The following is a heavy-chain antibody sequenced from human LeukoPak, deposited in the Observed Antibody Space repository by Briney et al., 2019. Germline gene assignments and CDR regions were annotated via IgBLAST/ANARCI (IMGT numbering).Heavy chain of an antibody. CDR3: ARDSIGQLSFDY. CDR1: GFTFSSYA. V-gene: IGHV3-23*01. CDR2: ISGSGGST. J-gene: IGHJ4*02. Sequence: PGGSLRLSCAASGFTFSSYAMSWVRQAPGKGLEWVSAISGSGGSTYYADSVKGRFTISRDNSKNTLYLQMNSLRAEDTAVYYCARDSIGQLSFDYWGQGTLVTVSS. D-gene: IGHD2/OR15-2a*01.